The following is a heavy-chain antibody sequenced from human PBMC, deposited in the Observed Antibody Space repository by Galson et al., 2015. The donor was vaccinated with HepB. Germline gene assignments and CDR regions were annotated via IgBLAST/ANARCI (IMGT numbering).Heavy chain of an antibody. D-gene: IGHD3-16*02. CDR3: ARGVWGSYRGTGGVDY. CDR1: GFTFSSYS. CDR2: ISSSSSTI. V-gene: IGHV3-48*01. J-gene: IGHJ4*02. Sequence: SLRLSCAASGFTFSSYSMNWVRQAPGKGLEWVPYISSSSSTIYYADSVKGRFTISRDNAKNSLYLQMNSLRAEDTAVYYCARGVWGSYRGTGGVDYWGQGTLVTVSS.